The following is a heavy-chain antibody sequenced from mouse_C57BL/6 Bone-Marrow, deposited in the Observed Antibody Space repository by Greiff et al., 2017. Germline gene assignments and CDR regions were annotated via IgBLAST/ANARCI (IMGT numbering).Heavy chain of an antibody. Sequence: EVQRVESGGDLVKPGGSLKLSCAASGFTFSSSGMSWVRQTPDKRLERVETISSGGSYTYYPDSVKGRFTISRDNAKNTLYLQMSSLKSEDTAMYYCARHLYYDGYYAMDYWGQGTSVTVSS. D-gene: IGHD2-4*01. CDR2: ISSGGSYT. CDR1: GFTFSSSG. CDR3: ARHLYYDGYYAMDY. J-gene: IGHJ4*01. V-gene: IGHV5-6*01.